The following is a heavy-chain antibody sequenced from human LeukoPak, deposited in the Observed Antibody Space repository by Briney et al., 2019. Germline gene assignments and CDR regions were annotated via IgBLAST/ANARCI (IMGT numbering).Heavy chain of an antibody. CDR2: ISYDGSNK. V-gene: IGHV3-30-3*01. D-gene: IGHD5-24*01. CDR1: GFTFSGYW. CDR3: ARDQLRDGYSYYYYYYMDV. J-gene: IGHJ6*03. Sequence: GGSLRLSCAASGFTFSGYWMSWVRQAPGKGLDWVAVISYDGSNKYYADSVKGRFTISRDNSKNTLYLQMNSLRPEDTAVYYCARDQLRDGYSYYYYYYMDVWGKGTTVTVSS.